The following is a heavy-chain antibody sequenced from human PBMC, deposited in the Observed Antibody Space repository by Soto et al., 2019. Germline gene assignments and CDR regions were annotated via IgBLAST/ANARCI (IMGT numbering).Heavy chain of an antibody. CDR1: GFTFSSYA. CDR2: ISGSGGST. Sequence: PGGSLRLSCAASGFTFSSYAMSWVRQSQGKGLEWVSAISGSGGSTYYADSVKGRFTISRENSKNTRYLQMNSLRAEDTAVYYCAKVAYYYDSSGYLAPDYWGQGTLVTVSS. V-gene: IGHV3-23*01. CDR3: AKVAYYYDSSGYLAPDY. D-gene: IGHD3-22*01. J-gene: IGHJ4*02.